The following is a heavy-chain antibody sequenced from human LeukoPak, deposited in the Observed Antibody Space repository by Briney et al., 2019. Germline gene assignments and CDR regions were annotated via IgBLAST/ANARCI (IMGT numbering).Heavy chain of an antibody. CDR3: ARARGYSYGYPFDY. J-gene: IGHJ4*02. D-gene: IGHD5-18*01. CDR1: GGSISSYY. V-gene: IGHV4-59*01. CDR2: IYYSGST. Sequence: PSETLYLTCTVSGGSISSYYWSWIRQPPGKGLEWIGYIYYSGSTNYNPSLKSRVTISVDTSKNQFSLKLSSVTAADTAVYYCARARGYSYGYPFDYWGQGTLVTVSS.